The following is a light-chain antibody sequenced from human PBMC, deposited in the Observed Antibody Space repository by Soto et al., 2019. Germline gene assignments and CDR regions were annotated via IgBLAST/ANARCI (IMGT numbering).Light chain of an antibody. V-gene: IGKV3-11*01. Sequence: EIVLTQSPATLSLSPGERATLSCRASQSVSNYLGWYQQKPGQAPRLLIYDTSNRATGIPARFSGSGYGTDFTLTISSLEPEDFAVYYCQQRRNWPLTFGGGTKVEIK. CDR2: DTS. CDR3: QQRRNWPLT. J-gene: IGKJ4*01. CDR1: QSVSNY.